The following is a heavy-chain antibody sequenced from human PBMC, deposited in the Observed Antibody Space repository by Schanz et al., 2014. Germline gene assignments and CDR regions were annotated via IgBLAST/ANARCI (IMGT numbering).Heavy chain of an antibody. V-gene: IGHV1-69*04. D-gene: IGHD2-21*01. J-gene: IGHJ6*04. CDR3: ARDRLECGAECYSVEVFEI. CDR1: GGTFSSFG. Sequence: VQLEQSGAEVKKPGSSVKVSCKASGGTFSSFGINWVRQAPGQGLEWMGRIIPSLGLAKYEQKFQDKVTITADTSTTTAYMELSGLRSEDTAVYYCARDRLECGAECYSVEVFEIWGKGTTXTVSS. CDR2: IIPSLGLA.